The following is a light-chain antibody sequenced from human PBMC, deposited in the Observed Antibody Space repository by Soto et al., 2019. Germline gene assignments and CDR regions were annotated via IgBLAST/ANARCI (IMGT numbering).Light chain of an antibody. J-gene: IGLJ1*01. CDR1: SSDVGGYNY. CDR3: SSYTSSSTLEV. Sequence: QSALTQPASVSGSPGQSITISCTGTSSDVGGYNYVSWYQQHPGKAAKLMIYEVSNRPSGVSNRFSGYKSGNTASLTISGLQAEDEADYYCSSYTSSSTLEVFGTGTKLTVL. CDR2: EVS. V-gene: IGLV2-14*01.